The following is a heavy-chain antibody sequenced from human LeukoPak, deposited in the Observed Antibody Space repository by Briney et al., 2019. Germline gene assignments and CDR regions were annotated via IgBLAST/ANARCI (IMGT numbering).Heavy chain of an antibody. Sequence: SPDTRSLTRDVSGGSISRIRYYSGWSRQPPGKGLEWIGSIYYSGSTYYNPSLKSRVTISVDTSKNQFSLKLSSVTAADTAVYYCARSPRITMIVVDEGYFDLWGRGTLVTVSS. V-gene: IGHV4-39*07. CDR3: ARSPRITMIVVDEGYFDL. CDR1: GGSISRIRYY. J-gene: IGHJ2*01. D-gene: IGHD3-22*01. CDR2: IYYSGST.